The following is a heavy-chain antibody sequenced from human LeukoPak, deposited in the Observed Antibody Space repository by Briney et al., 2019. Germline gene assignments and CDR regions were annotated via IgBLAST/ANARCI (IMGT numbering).Heavy chain of an antibody. V-gene: IGHV4-59*08. D-gene: IGHD3-16*01. CDR1: GGSISSYY. CDR2: IYYSGST. CDR3: AGQPRLEMMLRI. J-gene: IGHJ3*02. Sequence: PSETLSLTCTVSGGSISSYYWSWIRQPPGKGLEWIGYIYYSGSTNYNPSPKSRVTISVDTSKNQFSLKLSSVTAADTAVYYCAGQPRLEMMLRIWGQGTMVTVSS.